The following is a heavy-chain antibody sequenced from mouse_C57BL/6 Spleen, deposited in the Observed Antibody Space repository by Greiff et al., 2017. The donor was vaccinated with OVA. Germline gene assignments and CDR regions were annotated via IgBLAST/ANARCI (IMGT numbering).Heavy chain of an antibody. CDR3: ARSFDGYYGGDY. CDR2: IHPNSGST. V-gene: IGHV1-64*01. CDR1: GYTFTSYW. Sequence: QVQLQQPGAELVKPGASVKLSCKASGYTFTSYWMHWVKQRPGQGLEWIGMIHPNSGSTNYNEKFKSKATLTVDKSSSTAYMQLSSLTSEDSAVYYCARSFDGYYGGDYWGQGTTLTVSS. D-gene: IGHD2-3*01. J-gene: IGHJ2*01.